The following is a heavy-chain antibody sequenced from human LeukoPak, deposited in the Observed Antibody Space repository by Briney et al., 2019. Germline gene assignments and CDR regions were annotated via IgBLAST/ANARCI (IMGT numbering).Heavy chain of an antibody. V-gene: IGHV4-30-4*08. CDR3: ARYSSSWYYFDY. D-gene: IGHD6-13*01. J-gene: IGHJ4*02. CDR1: GGSISSGDYY. CDR2: IYYSGST. Sequence: SETLSLTCTVSGGSISSGDYYWSWIRQPPGKGLEWIGYIYYSGSTYYNPSLKSRVTISVDTSKNQFSLKLSSVTAADTAVYYCARYSSSWYYFDYWGQGTLVTVSS.